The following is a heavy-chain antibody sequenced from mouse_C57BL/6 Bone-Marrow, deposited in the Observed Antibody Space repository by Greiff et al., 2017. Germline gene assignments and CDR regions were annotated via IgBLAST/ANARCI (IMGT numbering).Heavy chain of an antibody. CDR3: GRGGLGYGSSYWYFDV. D-gene: IGHD1-1*01. J-gene: IGHJ1*03. CDR1: GYAFSSSW. V-gene: IGHV1-82*01. Sequence: VKLMESGPELVKPGASVKISCKASGYAFSSSWMNWVKQRPGKGLEWIGRIYPGDGDTNYNGKFKGKATLTADKSSSTAYMQLSSLTSEDSAVYFCGRGGLGYGSSYWYFDVWGTGTTVTVSS. CDR2: IYPGDGDT.